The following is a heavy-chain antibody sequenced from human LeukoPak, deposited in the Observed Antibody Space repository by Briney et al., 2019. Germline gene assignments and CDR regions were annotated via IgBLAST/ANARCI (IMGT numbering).Heavy chain of an antibody. CDR3: AKGHGSSWYTQIDY. Sequence: GGSLRLSCAASRLTFSNYAMSWVRQAPGQGLEWVSALSSSAGSTYYADSVRGRFTISRDNSENTLYLQMNSLRAEDTAVYYCAKGHGSSWYTQIDYWGQGTLVTVSS. V-gene: IGHV3-23*01. CDR1: RLTFSNYA. CDR2: LSSSAGST. J-gene: IGHJ4*02. D-gene: IGHD6-13*01.